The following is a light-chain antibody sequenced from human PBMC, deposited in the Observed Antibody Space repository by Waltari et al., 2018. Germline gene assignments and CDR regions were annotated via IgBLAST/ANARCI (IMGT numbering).Light chain of an antibody. Sequence: EIVLTQSPDILSFSPGERATLSCRASQSVGTYLAWYQQRPGQSPRLLIYDASYKATGIPARFSGSGSETDFTLTISSLQPEDFAVYYCQQPRNCPLTFGGGTRVQI. J-gene: IGKJ4*01. CDR3: QQPRNCPLT. CDR2: DAS. V-gene: IGKV3-11*01. CDR1: QSVGTY.